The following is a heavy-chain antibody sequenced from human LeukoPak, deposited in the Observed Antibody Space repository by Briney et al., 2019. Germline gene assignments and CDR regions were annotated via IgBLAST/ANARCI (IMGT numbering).Heavy chain of an antibody. V-gene: IGHV4-31*03. Sequence: SQTLSLTCTVSGGSISSGGYYWSWLRQHPGRGLEWIGYIYYSGSTYYNPSLKSRVTISVDTSKNQFSLKLSSVTAADTAVYYCARDDNLYGMDVWGQGTTVTVSS. CDR1: GGSISSGGYY. J-gene: IGHJ6*02. D-gene: IGHD1-14*01. CDR3: ARDDNLYGMDV. CDR2: IYYSGST.